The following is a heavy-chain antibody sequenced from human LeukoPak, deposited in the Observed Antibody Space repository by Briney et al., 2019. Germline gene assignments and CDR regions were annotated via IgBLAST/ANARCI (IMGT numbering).Heavy chain of an antibody. Sequence: SETLSRTCTVSGGSISSSSYYWGWIRQPPGKGLEWIGSIYYSGSTYYNPSLKSRVTISVDTSKNQFSLKLSSVTAADTAVYYCARRSDNDDSSVGYFDYWGQGTLVTVSS. D-gene: IGHD3-22*01. V-gene: IGHV4-39*01. CDR1: GGSISSSSYY. CDR2: IYYSGST. J-gene: IGHJ4*02. CDR3: ARRSDNDDSSVGYFDY.